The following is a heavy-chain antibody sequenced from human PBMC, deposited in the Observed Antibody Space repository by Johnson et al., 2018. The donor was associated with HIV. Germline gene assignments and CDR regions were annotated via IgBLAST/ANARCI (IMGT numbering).Heavy chain of an antibody. CDR2: ISYDGSNK. J-gene: IGHJ3*02. CDR3: ASHYYGFPYDAFDI. CDR1: GFTFSSYA. D-gene: IGHD3-10*01. Sequence: QVKLVESGGGVVQPGGSLRLSCAASGFTFSSYAMHWVRQAPGKGLEWVAVISYDGSNKYYADSVKGRFTISRDNSKNTLYLQMNSLRAEYTAVYYCASHYYGFPYDAFDIWGQGTMVTVSS. V-gene: IGHV3-30*04.